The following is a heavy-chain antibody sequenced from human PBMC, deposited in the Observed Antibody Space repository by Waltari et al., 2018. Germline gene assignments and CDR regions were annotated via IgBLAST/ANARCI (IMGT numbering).Heavy chain of an antibody. J-gene: IGHJ6*02. CDR2: MYQSGST. CDR3: IREHARKLNGNDYYAMVV. CDR1: GFSISSAFY. V-gene: IGHV4-38-2*02. D-gene: IGHD2-8*01. Sequence: QVQLQESGPGLVKPSQTLSFTRRLTGFSISSAFYWGWVRQSQGKGLEWIGSMYQSGSTYYTASLESRFTLAMDKSKNQLSLKMSSVNAADTAVYYCIREHARKLNGNDYYAMVVWGQGTAVAVSS.